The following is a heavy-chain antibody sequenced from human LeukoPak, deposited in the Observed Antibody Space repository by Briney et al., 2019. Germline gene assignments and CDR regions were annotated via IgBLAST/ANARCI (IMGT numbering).Heavy chain of an antibody. J-gene: IGHJ4*02. CDR2: IRDSGGTA. D-gene: IGHD2-21*01. CDR1: GFSFASYS. V-gene: IGHV3-23*01. Sequence: GGSLRLSCAASGFSFASYSMSWVRQAPGKGLQWVSGIRDSGGTADYADSVRGRLTIYRDNSKNTLYLQMNSLRVDDTAVYYCAPLNWYSPGGYWGQGTLVTVSS. CDR3: APLNWYSPGGY.